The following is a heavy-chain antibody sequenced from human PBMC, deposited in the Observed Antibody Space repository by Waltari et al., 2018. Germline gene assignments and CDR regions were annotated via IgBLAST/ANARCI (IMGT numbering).Heavy chain of an antibody. Sequence: QVQLVQSGAEVTQPGSSVTVSCKASGGAFSSYAISWVRQAPGQGLEWMGGIIPIFGTAHYAQKFQGRVTMTTDESTSTAYMELSSLSSEDMAVYYGAASFYDSSCYYYYFDYWGQGTLVTVSS. CDR1: GGAFSSYA. CDR3: AASFYDSSCYYYYFDY. V-gene: IGHV1-69*05. CDR2: IIPIFGTA. D-gene: IGHD3-22*01. J-gene: IGHJ4*02.